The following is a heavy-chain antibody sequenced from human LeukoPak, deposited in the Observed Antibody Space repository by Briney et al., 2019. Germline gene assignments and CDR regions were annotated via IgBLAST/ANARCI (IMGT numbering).Heavy chain of an antibody. CDR2: MNLNSGNT. V-gene: IGHV1-8*01. J-gene: IGHJ4*02. Sequence: ASVKVSCKASGYTFTSYDINWVRQATGQGLEWMGWMNLNSGNTGYAQKFQGRVTMTRNTSISTAYMELSSLRSEDTAVYYCARGYYYDSSGYYLFDYWGQGTLVTVSS. CDR1: GYTFTSYD. CDR3: ARGYYYDSSGYYLFDY. D-gene: IGHD3-22*01.